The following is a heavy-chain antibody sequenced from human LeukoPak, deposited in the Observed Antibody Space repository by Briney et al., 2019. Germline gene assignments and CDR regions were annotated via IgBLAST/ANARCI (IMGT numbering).Heavy chain of an antibody. Sequence: ASVKVSCKASGYTFTGYYMHWVRQAPGQGLEWMGIINSSGGTTSYAQKFQGRVTMTRDTSTSTVYMDLSSLRSEDTAVYYCAKLVGTGTTPTDYWGQGTLVTVSS. D-gene: IGHD1-1*01. J-gene: IGHJ4*02. CDR3: AKLVGTGTTPTDY. CDR1: GYTFTGYY. CDR2: INSSGGTT. V-gene: IGHV1-46*01.